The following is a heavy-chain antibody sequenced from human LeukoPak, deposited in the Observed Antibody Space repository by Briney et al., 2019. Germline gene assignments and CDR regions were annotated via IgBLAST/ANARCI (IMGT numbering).Heavy chain of an antibody. J-gene: IGHJ4*02. V-gene: IGHV3-30-3*01. CDR3: ARDRIVGAKTFDY. CDR2: ISYDGSNK. CDR1: GFTFSSYA. Sequence: GGSLRLSCAASGFTFSSYAMHWVRQAPGKGLEWVAVISYDGSNKYYADSVKGRFTISRHNSKNTLYLQMNSLRAEDTAVYYCARDRIVGAKTFDYWGQGTLVTVSS. D-gene: IGHD1-26*01.